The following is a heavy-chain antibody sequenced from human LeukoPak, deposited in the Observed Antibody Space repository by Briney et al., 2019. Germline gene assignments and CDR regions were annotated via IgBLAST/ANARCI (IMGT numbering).Heavy chain of an antibody. CDR2: VFHSGIT. V-gene: IGHV4-38-2*02. J-gene: IGHJ4*02. CDR1: GYSISSGYY. D-gene: IGHD3-10*01. Sequence: SKTLSLTCSVSGYSISSGYYWGWIRQPPGKGLEWIGSVFHSGITYYKPSLKSRVTILVDTSKNQFSLGLTSVTAADTAVYYCARGRSGHGGLDYWGQGTLVTVSS. CDR3: ARGRSGHGGLDY.